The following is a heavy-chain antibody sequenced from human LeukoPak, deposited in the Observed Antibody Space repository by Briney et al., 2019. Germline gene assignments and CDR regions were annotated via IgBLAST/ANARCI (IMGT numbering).Heavy chain of an antibody. Sequence: PGGSLRLSCAASGFTFSDYWMYWVRQAPGKGLEGGANIRGDGSGISYVDSVKGRFIISRDNSRNSLYLQMNSLRAEDTAVYFCAGGNSMDVWGKGTAVTVSS. CDR1: GFTFSDYW. CDR3: AGGNSMDV. CDR2: IRGDGSGI. V-gene: IGHV3-7*03. D-gene: IGHD1/OR15-1a*01. J-gene: IGHJ6*04.